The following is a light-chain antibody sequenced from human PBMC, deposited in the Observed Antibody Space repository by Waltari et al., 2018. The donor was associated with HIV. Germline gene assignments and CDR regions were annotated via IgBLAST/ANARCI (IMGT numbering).Light chain of an antibody. V-gene: IGLV1-44*01. CDR3: SAWDDSLSAWV. CDR2: DSN. J-gene: IGLJ3*02. CDR1: TSNVRGHP. Sequence: QSVLTQPPSASGTPGQLCTISCYGTTSNVRGHPVNCYHSHPGTAPNPRIDDSNPRPSGVRDPFSGSKSGTSAYLVLSRLHAEDEAEDYCSAWDDSLSAWVFGGGTKLTVL.